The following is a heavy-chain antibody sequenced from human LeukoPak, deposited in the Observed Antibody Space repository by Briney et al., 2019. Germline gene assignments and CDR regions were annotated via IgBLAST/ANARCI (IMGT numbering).Heavy chain of an antibody. Sequence: SETLSLTCTVSGGSISSYYWSWIRQPPGKGLEWIGYIYYSGSTNYNPSLKSRVTISVDTSKNQFSLKLSSVTAADTAVYYCARAPYCGGDCLNYYYYGMNVWGQGTTVTVSS. CDR3: ARAPYCGGDCLNYYYYGMNV. CDR2: IYYSGST. D-gene: IGHD2-21*02. J-gene: IGHJ6*02. V-gene: IGHV4-59*01. CDR1: GGSISSYY.